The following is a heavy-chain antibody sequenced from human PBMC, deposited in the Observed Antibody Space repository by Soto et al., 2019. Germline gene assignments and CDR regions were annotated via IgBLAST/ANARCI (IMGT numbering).Heavy chain of an antibody. J-gene: IGHJ6*02. CDR2: ISYDGSNK. CDR3: ARVTGYDILDGMDV. CDR1: GFTFSSYA. V-gene: IGHV3-30-3*01. Sequence: GGSLRLSCAASGFTFSSYAMHWVRQAPGKGLEWVAVISYDGSNKYYADSVKGRFTISRDNSKNTLYLQMNSLRAEDTAVYYCARVTGYDILDGMDVWGQGTTVTVSS. D-gene: IGHD3-9*01.